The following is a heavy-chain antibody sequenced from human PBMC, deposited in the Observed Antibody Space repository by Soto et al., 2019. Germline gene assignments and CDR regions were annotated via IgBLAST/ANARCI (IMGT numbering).Heavy chain of an antibody. CDR2: IYYSGST. CDR1: GGSISSGGYY. J-gene: IGHJ5*02. Sequence: SETLSLTCTVSGGSISSGGYYWSWIRQHPGKGLEWIGYIYYSGSTYYNPSLKSRVTISVDTSKNQFSLKLSSVTATDTAVYYCARVTDYDFWSGPDPWGQGTLVTVSS. D-gene: IGHD3-3*01. CDR3: ARVTDYDFWSGPDP. V-gene: IGHV4-31*03.